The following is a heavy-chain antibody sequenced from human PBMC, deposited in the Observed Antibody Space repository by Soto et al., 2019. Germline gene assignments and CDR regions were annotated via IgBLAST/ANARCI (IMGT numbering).Heavy chain of an antibody. CDR1: GGSISSYY. D-gene: IGHD2-2*01. CDR2: IYYSGST. CDR3: ARVLEVVTAASDPEYNWFDP. J-gene: IGHJ5*02. V-gene: IGHV4-59*01. Sequence: SATLSLTCTVSGGSISSYYWSWIRQPPGKGLEWIGYIYYSGSTNYNPSLKSRVTISVDTSKNQFSLKLSSVTAADTAVYYCARVLEVVTAASDPEYNWFDPWGQGTPVPVSS.